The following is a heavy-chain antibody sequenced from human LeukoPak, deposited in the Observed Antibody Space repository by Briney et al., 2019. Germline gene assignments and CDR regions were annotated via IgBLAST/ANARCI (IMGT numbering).Heavy chain of an antibody. CDR3: ARGLGSRAGGYFDY. CDR2: IYYSGST. J-gene: IGHJ4*02. V-gene: IGHV4-31*03. D-gene: IGHD2-15*01. Sequence: SETLSLTCTVSGGSISSGGYYWSWIRQHPGKGLEWIGYIYYSGSTYYNPSLKSRVTISVDTSKNQFSLKLSSVTAADTAVYYCARGLGSRAGGYFDYWGQGTLVTVSS. CDR1: GGSISSGGYY.